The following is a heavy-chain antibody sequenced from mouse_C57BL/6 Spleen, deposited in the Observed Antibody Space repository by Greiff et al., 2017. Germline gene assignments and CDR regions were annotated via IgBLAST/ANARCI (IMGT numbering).Heavy chain of an antibody. Sequence: EVQRVESGGGLVKPGGSLKLSCAASGFTFSSYAMSGVRQTPEKRLEWVATISDGGSYTYYPDNVKGRFTISRDNAKNNLYLQMGHLKSEDTALYYCARANLAMDYWGQGTSVTVSS. J-gene: IGHJ4*01. D-gene: IGHD4-1*01. CDR1: GFTFSSYA. V-gene: IGHV5-4*01. CDR2: ISDGGSYT. CDR3: ARANLAMDY.